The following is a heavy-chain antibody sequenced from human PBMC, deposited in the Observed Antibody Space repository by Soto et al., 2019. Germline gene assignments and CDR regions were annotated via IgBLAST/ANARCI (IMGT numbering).Heavy chain of an antibody. CDR2: LYNTGST. CDR3: ARVPTTV. D-gene: IGHD4-17*01. Sequence: PSETLSLTCTVSGGSISRYYWSWIRQPPGKGLEWIGYLYNTGSTIYNPSLESRVTISVDTSKNQFSLKLNSVTAADTAVYYCARVPTTVWGQGTLVTVSS. V-gene: IGHV4-59*01. J-gene: IGHJ4*02. CDR1: GGSISRYY.